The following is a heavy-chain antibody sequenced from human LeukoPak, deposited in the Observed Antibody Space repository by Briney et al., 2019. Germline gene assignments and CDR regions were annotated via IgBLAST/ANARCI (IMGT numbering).Heavy chain of an antibody. J-gene: IGHJ6*02. CDR3: ATGNCSSTSCYTDYGMDV. Sequence: EASVRVSYKVSGYTLTELSIHWVRPAPGKGRGWGGGFDPKDGETIYAQKFQGRVTMTEDTSTATAYMELSSLRSEDTAVYYCATGNCSSTSCYTDYGMDVWGQGTTVTVSS. D-gene: IGHD2-2*01. V-gene: IGHV1-24*01. CDR2: FDPKDGET. CDR1: GYTLTELS.